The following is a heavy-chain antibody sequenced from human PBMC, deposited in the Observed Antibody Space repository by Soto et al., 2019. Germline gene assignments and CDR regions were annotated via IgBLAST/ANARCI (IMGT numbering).Heavy chain of an antibody. Sequence: EVQLVESGGGLVQPGGSLRLSCAASGFTVSSNYMSWVRQAPGKGLEWVSVIYSGGSTYYADSVKGRFTISRDNSKKTLYLHMNSLRAEDTAVYYCARQSGSSFMFDYWGQGTLVTVSS. CDR3: ARQSGSSFMFDY. D-gene: IGHD6-6*01. V-gene: IGHV3-66*04. CDR1: GFTVSSNY. CDR2: IYSGGST. J-gene: IGHJ4*02.